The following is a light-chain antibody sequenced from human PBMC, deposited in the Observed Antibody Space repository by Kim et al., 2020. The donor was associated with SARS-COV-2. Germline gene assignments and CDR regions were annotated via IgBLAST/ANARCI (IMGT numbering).Light chain of an antibody. V-gene: IGKV3-20*01. CDR1: RSGSGTF. CDR3: QQYGSSLIT. J-gene: IGKJ4*01. CDR2: GAS. Sequence: PGERVTPSCRASRSGSGTFLAWYQQKPGQAPSLLIYGASSRATGIPDRFSGGGSGTDFTLTISRLEPEDFAVYYCQQYGSSLITFGGGTKVDIK.